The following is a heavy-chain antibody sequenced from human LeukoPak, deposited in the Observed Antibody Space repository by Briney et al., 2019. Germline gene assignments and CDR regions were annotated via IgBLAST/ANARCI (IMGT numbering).Heavy chain of an antibody. CDR2: IKQDESEK. J-gene: IGHJ4*02. V-gene: IGHV3-7*01. CDR3: ARENSYDSSGYPFDY. D-gene: IGHD3-22*01. CDR1: GFTFSSYW. Sequence: GGSLRLSCAASGFTFSSYWMSWVRQAPGKGLEWVANIKQDESEKYYVDPVKGRFTISRDNAKNSLYLQMNSLGAEDTAVYYCARENSYDSSGYPFDYWGQGTLVTVSS.